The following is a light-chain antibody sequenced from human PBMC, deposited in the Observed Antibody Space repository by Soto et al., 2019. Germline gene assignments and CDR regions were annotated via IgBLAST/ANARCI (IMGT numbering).Light chain of an antibody. J-gene: IGKJ1*01. V-gene: IGKV1-27*01. CDR3: PKYNSAPRT. CDR1: QGISNY. Sequence: DIQMTQSPSSLSASVGDRVTITCRASQGISNYLAWYQQKPGKVPKLLIYAASTLQSGVPSRFSGSGSATDFTLTISSLQTEDVATYYCPKYNSAPRTFGQGTKVDSK. CDR2: AAS.